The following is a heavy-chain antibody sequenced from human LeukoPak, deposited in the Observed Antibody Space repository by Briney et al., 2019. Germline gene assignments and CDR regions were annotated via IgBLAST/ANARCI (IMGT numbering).Heavy chain of an antibody. J-gene: IGHJ4*02. D-gene: IGHD2-15*01. CDR2: INSDGSST. CDR1: GFTFSSYW. V-gene: IGHV3-74*01. Sequence: GGSLRLSCAASGFTFSSYWMHWVRQAPGKGLVWVSRINSDGSSTSYADSVKGRFTISRDNAKNKLYLQMNSLRAEDTAVYYCARAWGVGYCSGGSCYGGFDYWGQGTLVTVSS. CDR3: ARAWGVGYCSGGSCYGGFDY.